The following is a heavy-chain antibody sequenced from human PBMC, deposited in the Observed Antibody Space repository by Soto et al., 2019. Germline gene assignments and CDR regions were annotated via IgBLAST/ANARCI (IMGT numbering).Heavy chain of an antibody. V-gene: IGHV4-39*01. CDR3: APLTVSLSGPYGIHV. Sequence: SETLSLTCSVSGYSVSSSDCYWAWIRQPPGKGLEWIGSMFYSGLTYYNPSLKSRVTLSVDTSKNQFSVRLNSVTAADTAVYYCAPLTVSLSGPYGIHVWGQGTTVTVSS. CDR2: MFYSGLT. CDR1: GYSVSSSDCY. D-gene: IGHD2-15*01. J-gene: IGHJ6*02.